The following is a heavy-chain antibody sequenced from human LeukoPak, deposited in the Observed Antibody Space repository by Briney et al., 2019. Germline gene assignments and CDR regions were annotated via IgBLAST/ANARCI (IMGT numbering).Heavy chain of an antibody. Sequence: GGPLRLSCAASGFTFSSYGMHWVRQAPGKGLEWVAVISYDGSNKYYADSVKGRFTISRDNSKNTLYLQMNSLRAEDTAVYYCAKDRVGASPLDYWGQGTLVTVSS. CDR3: AKDRVGASPLDY. CDR2: ISYDGSNK. V-gene: IGHV3-30*18. CDR1: GFTFSSYG. J-gene: IGHJ4*02. D-gene: IGHD1-26*01.